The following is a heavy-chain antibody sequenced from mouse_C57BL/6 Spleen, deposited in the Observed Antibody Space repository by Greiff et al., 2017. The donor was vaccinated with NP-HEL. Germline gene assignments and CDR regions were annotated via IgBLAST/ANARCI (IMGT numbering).Heavy chain of an antibody. CDR1: GYTFTSYW. J-gene: IGHJ4*01. CDR3: ARRGLDCAGPYYGMDY. D-gene: IGHD3-2*02. CDR2: IYPGSGST. Sequence: QVQLQQPGAELVKPGASVKMSCKASGYTFTSYWITWVKQRPGQGLEWIGDIYPGSGSTNYNEKFKSKATLTVDKSSSTAYMQLSSLTSEASAVYSCARRGLDCAGPYYGMDYWGQGTSVTVSA. V-gene: IGHV1-55*01.